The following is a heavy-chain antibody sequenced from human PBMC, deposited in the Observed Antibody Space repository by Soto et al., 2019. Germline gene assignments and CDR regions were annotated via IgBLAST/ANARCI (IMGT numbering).Heavy chain of an antibody. CDR2: ISYDGINK. V-gene: IGHV3-30*18. D-gene: IGHD6-19*01. CDR3: VKDGVSGWSDYFFEY. CDR1: VFTFSSYA. Sequence: VGSLRLSCASSVFTFSSYAMHWVRRTPGKGLECVALISYDGINKYYADSVKGRFTVSRDNSKSTLYLQMNSLSAEDTAVYYCVKDGVSGWSDYFFEYWGQATLVNVSS. J-gene: IGHJ4*02.